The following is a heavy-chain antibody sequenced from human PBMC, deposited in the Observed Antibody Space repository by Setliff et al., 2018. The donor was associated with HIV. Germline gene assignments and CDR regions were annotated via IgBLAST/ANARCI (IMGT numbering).Heavy chain of an antibody. V-gene: IGHV1-3*01. CDR3: ARGSLIWFGELSFDY. J-gene: IGHJ4*02. Sequence: ASVKVSCKAFGYTFSTNAIHWVRQAPGQRLEWMGYINAGDDNTRYSEKFQGRVTITRDTSANTAYMELSSLRSEDTAVYYCARGSLIWFGELSFDYWGQGTLVTVSS. CDR1: GYTFSTNA. CDR2: INAGDDNT. D-gene: IGHD3-10*01.